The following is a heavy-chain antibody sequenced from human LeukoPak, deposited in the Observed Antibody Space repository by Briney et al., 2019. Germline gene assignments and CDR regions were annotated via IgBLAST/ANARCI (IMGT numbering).Heavy chain of an antibody. CDR2: FDPEPGET. Sequence: ASVKVSCKVSGHTLTDLSMHWVRQAPGKGLEWMGGFDPEPGETVYAQKFHGRVSMTEDTSTDTAYMELSSLKSEDTAKYYSATIPMVRGIIVDYWGQGTLITVSS. CDR1: GHTLTDLS. V-gene: IGHV1-24*01. J-gene: IGHJ4*02. CDR3: ATIPMVRGIIVDY. D-gene: IGHD3-10*01.